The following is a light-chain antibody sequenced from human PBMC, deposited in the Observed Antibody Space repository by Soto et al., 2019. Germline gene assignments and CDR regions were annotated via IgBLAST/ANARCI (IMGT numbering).Light chain of an antibody. CDR3: CSYAGSNTLV. J-gene: IGLJ2*01. CDR1: NSDVGSYNL. CDR2: EVT. V-gene: IGLV2-23*02. Sequence: QSALTQPASVSGSPGQSIPISCTGTNSDVGSYNLVSWYQQHPGEAPKLMIYEVTKRPSGVSNRFSGSKSGNTASLTISGLQAEDEADYYCCSYAGSNTLVFGGGTKLTVL.